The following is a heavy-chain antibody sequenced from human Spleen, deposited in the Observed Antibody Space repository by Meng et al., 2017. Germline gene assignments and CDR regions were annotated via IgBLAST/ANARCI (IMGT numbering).Heavy chain of an antibody. CDR2: VSSTSSYK. CDR3: ARDPSYWYNQVDY. D-gene: IGHD1/OR15-1a*01. V-gene: IGHV3-21*01. J-gene: IGHJ4*02. Sequence: GESLKISCAASGFTFSTYSMNWVRQAPGKGLEWLSSVSSTSSYKYYAESVEDRFTISRDNTKNSLYLQMNNLRAEDTAVYYCARDPSYWYNQVDYWGQGTLVTVSS. CDR1: GFTFSTYS.